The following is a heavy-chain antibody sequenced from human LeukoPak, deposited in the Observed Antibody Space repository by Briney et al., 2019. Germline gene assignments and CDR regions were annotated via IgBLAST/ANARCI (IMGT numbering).Heavy chain of an antibody. D-gene: IGHD3-10*01. CDR1: GFSFSSYA. CDR2: ISYDGSNK. V-gene: IGHV3-30*04. CDR3: ARENVLLWFGEFEFDP. J-gene: IGHJ5*02. Sequence: PGGSLGLSCAASGFSFSSYAMHWVRQAPGKGLEWVAVISYDGSNKYYADSVKGRFTISRDNSKNTLYLQMNSLRAEDTAVYYCARENVLLWFGEFEFDPWGQGTLVTVSS.